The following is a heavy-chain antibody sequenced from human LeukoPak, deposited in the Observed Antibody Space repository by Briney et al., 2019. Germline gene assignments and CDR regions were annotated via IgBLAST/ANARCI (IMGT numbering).Heavy chain of an antibody. V-gene: IGHV1-69*06. Sequence: SVKVSCKASGGTLSSYAISWVRQAPGQGLEWMGGIIPIFGTANYAQKFQGRVTITADKSTSTAYMELSSLRSDDTAVYYCARGQTSCGGGSCYPLSYAFDIWGQGTMVTVSS. D-gene: IGHD2-15*01. CDR1: GGTLSSYA. J-gene: IGHJ3*02. CDR2: IIPIFGTA. CDR3: ARGQTSCGGGSCYPLSYAFDI.